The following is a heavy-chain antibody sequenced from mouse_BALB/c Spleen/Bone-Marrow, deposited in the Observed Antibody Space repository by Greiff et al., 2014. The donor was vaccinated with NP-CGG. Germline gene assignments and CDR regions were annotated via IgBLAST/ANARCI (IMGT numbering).Heavy chain of an antibody. Sequence: VQLQQPGAELAKPGASVKLSCTVSGFNIKDTYMHWVKQRPEQGLEWIGRIDPANGNTKYDPKFQGKATITADTSSNTAYLQLSSLTSEDTAVYYCARWEYYAMDYWGQGTSVTVSS. CDR2: IDPANGNT. CDR1: GFNIKDTY. D-gene: IGHD4-1*01. J-gene: IGHJ4*01. CDR3: ARWEYYAMDY. V-gene: IGHV14-3*02.